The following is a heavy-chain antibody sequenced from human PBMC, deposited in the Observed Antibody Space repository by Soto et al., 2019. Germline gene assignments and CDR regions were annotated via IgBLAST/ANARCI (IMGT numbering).Heavy chain of an antibody. J-gene: IGHJ4*02. CDR3: ARESGYSYGLLDY. Sequence: VQLVESGGGVVQPGRSLRLSCAASGFTFSSYGMHWVRQAPGKGLEWVAVIWYDGSNKYYADSVKGRFTISRDNSKNTLYLQMNSLRAEDTAVYYCARESGYSYGLLDYWGQGTLVTVSS. V-gene: IGHV3-33*01. D-gene: IGHD5-18*01. CDR2: IWYDGSNK. CDR1: GFTFSSYG.